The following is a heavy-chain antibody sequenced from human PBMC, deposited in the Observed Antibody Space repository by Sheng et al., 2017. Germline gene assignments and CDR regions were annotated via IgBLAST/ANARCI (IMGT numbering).Heavy chain of an antibody. Sequence: QVQLQQWGAGLLKPSETLSLTCAVYGGSFSGYYWSWIRQPPGKGLEWIGEINHSGSTNYNPSLKSRVTISVDTSKNQFSLKLSSVTAADTAVYYCARRSSGSGRRKAFDIWGQGTMVTVSS. J-gene: IGHJ3*02. CDR1: GGSFSGYY. CDR3: ARRSSGSGRRKAFDI. D-gene: IGHD3-10*01. V-gene: IGHV4-34*01. CDR2: INHSGST.